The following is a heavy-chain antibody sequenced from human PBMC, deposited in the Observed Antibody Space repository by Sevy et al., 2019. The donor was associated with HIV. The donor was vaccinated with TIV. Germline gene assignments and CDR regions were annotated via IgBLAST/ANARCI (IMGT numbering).Heavy chain of an antibody. Sequence: GGSLRLSCAASGFTVNSNYMTWVRQAPGKGLEGVSVIHSDDTTYHADSLKDRFTISRDNFKNKIYLHMSSLRAADTAVYYCARGKSGYGYALNYWGQGTLVTVSS. J-gene: IGHJ4*02. CDR3: ARGKSGYGYALNY. CDR1: GFTVNSNY. D-gene: IGHD5-18*01. V-gene: IGHV3-66*01. CDR2: IHSDDTT.